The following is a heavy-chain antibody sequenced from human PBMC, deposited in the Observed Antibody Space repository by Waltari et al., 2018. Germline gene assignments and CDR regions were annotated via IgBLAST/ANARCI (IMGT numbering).Heavy chain of an antibody. Sequence: QVQLVQSGAEVKKPGASVKASCKASGYTFTSYGISWVRQAPGQGLEWMGWISTYNGNTNDAQKLQGRVTMTTETSASTAYMELRSLRSDDTAVYYCAKNCDSRSCFDYWGQGTLVTVSS. CDR3: AKNCDSRSCFDY. J-gene: IGHJ4*02. CDR2: ISTYNGNT. V-gene: IGHV1-18*01. D-gene: IGHD1-26*01. CDR1: GYTFTSYG.